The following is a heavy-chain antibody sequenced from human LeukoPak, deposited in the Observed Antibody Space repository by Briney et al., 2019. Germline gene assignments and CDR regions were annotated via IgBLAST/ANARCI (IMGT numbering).Heavy chain of an antibody. CDR3: ARDAENSGWYVGIDH. CDR2: ISYDGSNK. D-gene: IGHD6-19*01. V-gene: IGHV3-30-3*01. CDR1: GFTFSSYA. J-gene: IGHJ4*02. Sequence: PGGSLRLSCAASGFTFSSYAMHWVRQAPGKGLEGVAVISYDGSNKYYADSVKGRFTISRDNSKNTLYLQMNSLRAEDTAVYYCARDAENSGWYVGIDHWGQGTLVTVSS.